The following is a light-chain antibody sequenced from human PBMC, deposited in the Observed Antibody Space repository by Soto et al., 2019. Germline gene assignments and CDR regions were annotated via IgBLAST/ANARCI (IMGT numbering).Light chain of an antibody. Sequence: QSALTQPACGSGSPGQSINISFTGTSRDVGGYNYVSWYQQHPGKAPKLMIYEVSNRPSGGSNRFSGSKSGNTASLTISGLQAEDEADYYCSSYTSSSTVVFGGGTKVTV. V-gene: IGLV2-14*01. CDR3: SSYTSSSTVV. CDR1: SRDVGGYNY. CDR2: EVS. J-gene: IGLJ2*01.